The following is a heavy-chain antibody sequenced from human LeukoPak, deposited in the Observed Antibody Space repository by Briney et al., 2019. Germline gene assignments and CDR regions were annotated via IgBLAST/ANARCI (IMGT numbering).Heavy chain of an antibody. CDR2: INPNSGGT. CDR1: GYTFTDYY. D-gene: IGHD4-17*01. Sequence: ASVKVSCKASGYTFTDYYMHWVRQAPGQGLERMGWINPNSGGTNYARKFQGRVTMTRVRSISTAHMELSRLRSDDTAVYYCASLVTTATTMEVDYWGQGSLVTVPS. V-gene: IGHV1-2*02. J-gene: IGHJ4*02. CDR3: ASLVTTATTMEVDY.